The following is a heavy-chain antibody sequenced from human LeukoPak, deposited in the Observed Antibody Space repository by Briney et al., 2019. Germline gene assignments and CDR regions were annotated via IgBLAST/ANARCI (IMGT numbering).Heavy chain of an antibody. Sequence: GGSLRLSCAASGFTFSDYYMSWIRQAPGKGLEWVSYISSSGSTIYYADSVKGRFTISRDNAKNSLYLQMNSLRAEDTALYYCARDIRDGYNPLDAFDIWGQGTMVTVSS. J-gene: IGHJ3*02. CDR1: GFTFSDYY. D-gene: IGHD5-24*01. CDR3: ARDIRDGYNPLDAFDI. V-gene: IGHV3-11*04. CDR2: ISSSGSTI.